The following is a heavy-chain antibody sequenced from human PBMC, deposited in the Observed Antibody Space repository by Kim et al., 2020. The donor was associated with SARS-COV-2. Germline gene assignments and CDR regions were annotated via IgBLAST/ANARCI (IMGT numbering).Heavy chain of an antibody. J-gene: IGHJ6*02. CDR1: GGSFSGYY. CDR2: INHSGST. V-gene: IGHV4-34*01. CDR3: ARVDCSGGRGRYYYYYGMDV. Sequence: SETLSLTCAVYGGSFSGYYWSWIRQPPGKGLEWIGEINHSGSTNYNPSLKSRVTISVDTSKNQFSLKLSSVTAADTAVYYCARVDCSGGRGRYYYYYGMDVWGQGTTVTVSS. D-gene: IGHD2-15*01.